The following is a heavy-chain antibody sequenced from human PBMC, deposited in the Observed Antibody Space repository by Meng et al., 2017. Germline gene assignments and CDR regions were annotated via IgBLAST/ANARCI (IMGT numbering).Heavy chain of an antibody. D-gene: IGHD3-22*01. CDR2: RNHSGST. Sequence: QVQRGGAGWLKPSEALSLPGGVYGGSLSRYAWSWTRRLPGRGQEWIGERNHSGSTNYNPSLKSRVTISVDTSKNQFCLKLSSVTAADTAVYYCARGRTRRGYYDSSGYLRYFALWGRGTLVTVSS. CDR1: GGSLSRYA. J-gene: IGHJ2*01. V-gene: IGHV4-34*01. CDR3: ARGRTRRGYYDSSGYLRYFAL.